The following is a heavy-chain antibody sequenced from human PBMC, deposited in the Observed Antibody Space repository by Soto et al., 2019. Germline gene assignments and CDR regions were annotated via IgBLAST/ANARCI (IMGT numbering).Heavy chain of an antibody. CDR1: GFTFSDYA. Sequence: GGSLRLSCAASGFTFSDYAMSWVRQAPGRGLEWVSGISGSASSTYYADSVKGRFTISRDNSKNTLYLQMNSLRAEHTAVYYCATGLSRGIVATFDSWGQGTLVTVSS. CDR3: ATGLSRGIVATFDS. J-gene: IGHJ4*02. D-gene: IGHD5-12*01. CDR2: ISGSASST. V-gene: IGHV3-23*01.